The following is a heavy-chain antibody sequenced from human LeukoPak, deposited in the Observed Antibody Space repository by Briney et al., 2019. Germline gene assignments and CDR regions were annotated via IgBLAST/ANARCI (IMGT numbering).Heavy chain of an antibody. CDR3: AREAPDTAMAAGIVATIRLRSYYYMDV. D-gene: IGHD5-12*01. V-gene: IGHV4-30-2*01. CDR1: GGSISSGGYS. J-gene: IGHJ6*03. CDR2: IYHSGST. Sequence: SETLSLTCAVSGGSISSGGYSWSWIRQPPGKGLEWIGYIYHSGSTNYNPSLKSRVTISVDTSKNQFSLKLSSVTAADAAVYYCAREAPDTAMAAGIVATIRLRSYYYMDVWGKGTTVTVSS.